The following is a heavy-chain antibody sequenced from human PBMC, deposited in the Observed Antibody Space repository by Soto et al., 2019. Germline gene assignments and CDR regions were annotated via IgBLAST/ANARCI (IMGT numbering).Heavy chain of an antibody. V-gene: IGHV4-39*01. CDR2: IYYSGST. CDR3: ARIFSQLPFRYGNYYMDV. J-gene: IGHJ6*03. D-gene: IGHD2-2*01. Sequence: SETLSLTCTVSGGSISSSTYYWGWIRQPPGKGLEWIGSIYYSGSTYYNPSLKSRVTMSVDTSKNQFSLKLTSVTAADTAVYYCARIFSQLPFRYGNYYMDVWGTGTTVTVSS. CDR1: GGSISSSTYY.